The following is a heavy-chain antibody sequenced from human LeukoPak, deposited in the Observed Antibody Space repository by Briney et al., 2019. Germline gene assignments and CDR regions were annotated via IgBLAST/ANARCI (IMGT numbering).Heavy chain of an antibody. D-gene: IGHD6-13*01. V-gene: IGHV1-18*01. Sequence: ASVKVSCKASGYTFTSYGISWVRQAPGQGLGWMGWISAYNGNTNYAQKLQGRVTMTTDTSTSTAYMELRSLRSDDTAVYYCARDRSYSSSWYVVRKNSMPVNWFDPWGQGTLVTVSS. CDR2: ISAYNGNT. J-gene: IGHJ5*02. CDR3: ARDRSYSSSWYVVRKNSMPVNWFDP. CDR1: GYTFTSYG.